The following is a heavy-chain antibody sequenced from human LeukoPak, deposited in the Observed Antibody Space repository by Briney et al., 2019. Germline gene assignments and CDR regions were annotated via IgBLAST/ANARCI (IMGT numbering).Heavy chain of an antibody. CDR1: GYSISSGYY. J-gene: IGHJ4*02. D-gene: IGHD3-3*01. CDR3: ARVIRPRITIFGVVIEGFDY. CDR2: IYHSGST. V-gene: IGHV4-38-2*02. Sequence: PSETLSLTCTVSGYSISSGYYWGWIRQPPGKGLEWIGSIYHSGSTYYNPSLKSRVTISVDTSKNQFSLKLSSVTAADTAVYYCARVIRPRITIFGVVIEGFDYWGQRTLVTVSS.